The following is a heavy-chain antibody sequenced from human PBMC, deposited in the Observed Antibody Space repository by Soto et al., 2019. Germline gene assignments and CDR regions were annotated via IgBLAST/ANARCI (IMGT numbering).Heavy chain of an antibody. Sequence: EVQLVESGGGLVQLGGSRRLSCAASGFTFSSFWMTWVRQAPGKGLEWVANIKHDGSGKYYVESVKGRFTIARDNAWNSLFLEKKSLRSEETAVYSCERDRSGSYMEGFDYWGQGTLVTVSS. D-gene: IGHD1-26*01. CDR1: GFTFSSFW. CDR3: ERDRSGSYMEGFDY. V-gene: IGHV3-7*01. J-gene: IGHJ4*02. CDR2: IKHDGSGK.